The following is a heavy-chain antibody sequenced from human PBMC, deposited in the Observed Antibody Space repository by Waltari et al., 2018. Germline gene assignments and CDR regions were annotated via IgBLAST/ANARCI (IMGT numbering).Heavy chain of an antibody. CDR1: GGSVSTYY. Sequence: QVQLQESGPGLVKPSETLSLTCTVSGGSVSTYYWSWIRQPPGKGLEWIGFIYHSGRGDYCPYLKSRVTMSVDTSKNQLSLKLSSVTAADTAVFYCARHAADSSGYFYGFDSWGQGTLVTVSS. J-gene: IGHJ5*01. D-gene: IGHD3-22*01. V-gene: IGHV4-59*08. CDR2: IYHSGRG. CDR3: ARHAADSSGYFYGFDS.